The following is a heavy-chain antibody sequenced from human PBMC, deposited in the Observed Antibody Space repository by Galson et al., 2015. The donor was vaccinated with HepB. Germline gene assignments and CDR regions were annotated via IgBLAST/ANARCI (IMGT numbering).Heavy chain of an antibody. Sequence: ETLSLTCTVSSGSVSSGSYYWNWIRQPPGKGLEWIGRIYTTGSTNYNPSLKSRVTISTDMSKSRFSLRLSSVTAADTAVYYCARDVLRRDSSGWYSYFDYWGQGTLVTVSS. CDR3: ARDVLRRDSSGWYSYFDY. D-gene: IGHD6-19*01. J-gene: IGHJ4*02. CDR2: IYTTGST. CDR1: SGSVSSGSYY. V-gene: IGHV4-61*01.